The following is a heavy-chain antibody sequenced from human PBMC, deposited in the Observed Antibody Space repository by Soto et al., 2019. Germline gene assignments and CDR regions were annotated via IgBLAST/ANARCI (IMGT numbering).Heavy chain of an antibody. CDR1: GYTFTSYG. J-gene: IGHJ6*02. CDR2: ISAYNGNT. V-gene: IGHV1-18*04. CDR3: ARETGTMDYFYYGMDV. Sequence: QVQLVQSGAEVKKPGASVKVSCKASGYTFTSYGISWVRQAPGQGLEWMGWISAYNGNTNYAQNLQGRVSMTTDTSTSTAYMELRSLRSDDTAVYYCARETGTMDYFYYGMDVWGQGTTVTVSS. D-gene: IGHD1-7*01.